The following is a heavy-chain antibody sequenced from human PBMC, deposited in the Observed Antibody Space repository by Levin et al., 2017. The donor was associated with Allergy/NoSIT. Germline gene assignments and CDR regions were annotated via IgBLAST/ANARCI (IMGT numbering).Heavy chain of an antibody. J-gene: IGHJ3*01. CDR1: GFTFGDYS. CDR2: ISWHSENT. CDR3: VRNFLRFLEGFDSYGYLYLGMGV. D-gene: IGHD3-3*01. Sequence: SLKISCITSGFTFGDYSMQWVRQAPGQGLECVSGISWHSENTYYAHSVRGRYTISRDNAKNSLYLQMNNLTPEDSAVYYCVRNFLRFLEGFDSYGYLYLGMGVRGQWTTVTVSS. V-gene: IGHV3-9*01.